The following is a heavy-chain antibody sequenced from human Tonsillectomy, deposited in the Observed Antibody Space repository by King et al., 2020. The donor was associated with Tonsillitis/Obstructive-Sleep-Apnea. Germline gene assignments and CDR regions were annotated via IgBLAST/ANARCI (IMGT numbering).Heavy chain of an antibody. CDR2: VKSKPDGETT. CDR3: TADTYRSSAQAFDY. J-gene: IGHJ4*02. D-gene: IGHD2-2*01. CDR1: GFSFSITW. Sequence: EVQLVESGGGLVKPGGSLRLSCAASGFSFSITWMNWVRQAPGKGLEWVGRVKSKPDGETTDYAAPVKGRFTISRDDSENTLYLQMNSRKTEDTAVYYCTADTYRSSAQAFDYWGQGTLVTVSS. V-gene: IGHV3-15*01.